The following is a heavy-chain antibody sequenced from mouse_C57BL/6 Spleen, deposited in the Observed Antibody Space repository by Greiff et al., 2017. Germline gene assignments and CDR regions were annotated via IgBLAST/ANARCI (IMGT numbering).Heavy chain of an antibody. D-gene: IGHD1-1*01. J-gene: IGHJ3*01. CDR3: ARFYYYGSSPAWFAY. CDR1: GYSFTGYY. V-gene: IGHV1-42*01. Sequence: VQLKQSGPELVKPGASVKISCKASGYSFTGYYMNWVKQSPEKSLEWIGEINPSTGGTTYNQKFKAKATLTVDKSSSTAYMQLKSLTSEDSAVYYCARFYYYGSSPAWFAYWGQGTLVTVSA. CDR2: INPSTGGT.